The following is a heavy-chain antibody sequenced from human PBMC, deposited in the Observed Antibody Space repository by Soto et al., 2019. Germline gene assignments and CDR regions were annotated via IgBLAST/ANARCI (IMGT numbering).Heavy chain of an antibody. CDR2: ISHDGSNK. D-gene: IGHD3-10*01. CDR3: ARDRPVKARSGSLSF. V-gene: IGHV3-30*03. CDR1: VFIFNNYG. Sequence: SLRLSCAASVFIFNNYGMHWVRQAPGKGLEWVALISHDGSNKYYADYLKGRSTISRDNSKNTLYLQMNSLRAEDTAVYYCARDRPVKARSGSLSFWGQGTLVTVSS. J-gene: IGHJ4*02.